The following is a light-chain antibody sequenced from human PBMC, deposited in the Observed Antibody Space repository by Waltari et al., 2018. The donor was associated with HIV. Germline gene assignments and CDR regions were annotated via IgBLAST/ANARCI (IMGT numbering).Light chain of an antibody. CDR3: QQYGNSPFT. J-gene: IGKJ3*01. CDR2: GAS. Sequence: EIVLTQSPGTLSLSPGERATLSCRASQRVTNSFLALYQQKPGLAPRLLIYGASSRATGIPDRVSGSGSGTDSTLTISRLEPEDFALYYCQQYGNSPFTFGPGTKVEMK. CDR1: QRVTNSF. V-gene: IGKV3-20*01.